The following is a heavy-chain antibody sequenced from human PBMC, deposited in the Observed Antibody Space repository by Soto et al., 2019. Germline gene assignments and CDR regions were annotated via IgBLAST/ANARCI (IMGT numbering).Heavy chain of an antibody. J-gene: IGHJ4*02. D-gene: IGHD6-19*01. CDR1: GGSISSYY. V-gene: IGHV4-59*01. CDR3: ARDVQHSSRIFWY. Sequence: SETLSLTCTVSGGSISSYYWSWIRQPPGKGLEWIGYIYYSGSTNYNPSLKSRVTISVDTSKNQFSLKLSSVTAADTAVYYCARDVQHSSRIFWYWGQGTLVTVSS. CDR2: IYYSGST.